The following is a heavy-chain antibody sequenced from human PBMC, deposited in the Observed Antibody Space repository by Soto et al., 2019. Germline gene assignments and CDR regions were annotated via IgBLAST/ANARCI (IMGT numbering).Heavy chain of an antibody. J-gene: IGHJ6*02. CDR2: IYYSGST. Sequence: QVQLQESGPGLVKPSQTLSLTCTVSGGSISSGGYYWSWIRQHPGKGLEWIGYIYYSGSTYNNPYLKSRVTISVDTSKNQFSLKLSSVTAADTAVYYCARDSRSIGYSSSSILHYGMDVWGQGTPVTVSS. D-gene: IGHD6-6*01. CDR3: ARDSRSIGYSSSSILHYGMDV. CDR1: GGSISSGGYY. V-gene: IGHV4-31*03.